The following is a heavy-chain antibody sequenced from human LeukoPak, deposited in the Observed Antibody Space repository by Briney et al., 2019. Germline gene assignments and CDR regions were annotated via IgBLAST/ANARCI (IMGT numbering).Heavy chain of an antibody. Sequence: GASVKVSCKVSGYTLTELSMHWVRQAPGKGLEWMGGFDPEDGETIYAQKFQGRVTMTEDTSTDTAYMELSSLRSEDTAVYYCATDLGGWWLRGRGRDFDYWGQGTLVTVSS. V-gene: IGHV1-24*01. CDR1: GYTLTELS. J-gene: IGHJ4*02. CDR2: FDPEDGET. D-gene: IGHD5-12*01. CDR3: ATDLGGWWLRGRGRDFDY.